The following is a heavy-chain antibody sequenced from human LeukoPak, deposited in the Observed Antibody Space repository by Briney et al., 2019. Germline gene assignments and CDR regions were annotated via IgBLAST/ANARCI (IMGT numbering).Heavy chain of an antibody. CDR3: AREGYSSGWYARRDRGVNWFDP. CDR2: TYYRSKWYN. V-gene: IGHV6-1*01. Sequence: SQTLSLTCAISGDSVSSNSAAWNWIRQSPSRGLEWLGRTYYRSKWYNEYTLSVKSRITINPDTSKNQFSLQLNSVTPEDMAVYYCAREGYSSGWYARRDRGVNWFDPWGQGTLVTVSS. CDR1: GDSVSSNSAA. D-gene: IGHD6-19*01. J-gene: IGHJ5*02.